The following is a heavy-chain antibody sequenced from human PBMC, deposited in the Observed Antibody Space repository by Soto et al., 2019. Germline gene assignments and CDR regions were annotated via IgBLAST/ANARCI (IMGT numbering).Heavy chain of an antibody. CDR3: ARGTYFDY. V-gene: IGHV1-18*01. CDR1: GYPLANYI. Sequence: ASVKVSCKASGYPLANYISTWVRQAPGQGLEWVGWISAYNGNTDYAQKLQGRVTMTTDTSTSTAYMELRSLRSDDTAVYYCARGTYFDYWGQGTLVTVSS. CDR2: ISAYNGNT. J-gene: IGHJ4*02.